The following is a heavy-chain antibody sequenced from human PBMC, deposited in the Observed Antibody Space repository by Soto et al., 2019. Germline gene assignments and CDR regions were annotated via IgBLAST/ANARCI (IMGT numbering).Heavy chain of an antibody. CDR2: INAGNGNT. V-gene: IGHV1-3*01. CDR3: ARDLDCSGGSCLGHYYYYMDV. CDR1: GYTFTSYA. J-gene: IGHJ6*03. Sequence: ASVKVSCKASGYTFTSYAMHWVRQAPGQRLEWMGWINAGNGNTKYSQKFQGRVTITRDTSASTAYMELSSLRSEDTAVYYCARDLDCSGGSCLGHYYYYMDVWGKGTTVTVPS. D-gene: IGHD2-15*01.